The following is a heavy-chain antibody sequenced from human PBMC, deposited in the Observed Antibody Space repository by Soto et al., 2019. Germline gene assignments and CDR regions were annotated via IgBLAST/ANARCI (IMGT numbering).Heavy chain of an antibody. CDR1: GVTFSGSA. V-gene: IGHV3-73*02. J-gene: IGHJ6*02. D-gene: IGHD6-13*01. CDR2: IRSKANSYAT. Sequence: EVQLVESGGGLVQPGGSLKLSCAASGVTFSGSAMHWVRQASGQGLEWVGRIRSKANSYATADAASVKGRFTICRADSQTTAQLQRSRLAAEDPDVYYCRTAAGGIAAAGPVTSSPYYYGMEVWGQGTTVTVSS. CDR3: RTAAGGIAAAGPVTSSPYYYGMEV.